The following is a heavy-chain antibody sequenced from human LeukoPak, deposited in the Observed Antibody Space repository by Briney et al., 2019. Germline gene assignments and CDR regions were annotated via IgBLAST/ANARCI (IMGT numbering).Heavy chain of an antibody. J-gene: IGHJ3*02. CDR1: GFTFSSYS. V-gene: IGHV3-21*01. D-gene: IGHD2-2*01. CDR3: AREVEVVPAARAFDI. CDR2: ISSSSGYI. Sequence: GGSLRLSCAASGFTFSSYSMNWVRQAPGKGLEWVSSISSSSGYIYYADSVKGRFTISRDNAKNSLYLQMNSLRAEDTAVYYCAREVEVVPAARAFDIWGQGTMVTVSS.